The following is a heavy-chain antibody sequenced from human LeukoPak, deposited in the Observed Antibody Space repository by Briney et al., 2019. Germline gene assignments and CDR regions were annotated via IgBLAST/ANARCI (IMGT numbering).Heavy chain of an antibody. Sequence: ASVKVSCKASGYTFTSYYMHWVRQAPGQGLEWMGIINPSGGSTSYAQKFQGRVTVTRDTSTSTVYMELSSLRSEDTAVYYCATRGVVVPAAVDYWGQGTLVTVSS. CDR1: GYTFTSYY. V-gene: IGHV1-46*01. D-gene: IGHD2-2*01. CDR3: ATRGVVVPAAVDY. J-gene: IGHJ4*02. CDR2: INPSGGST.